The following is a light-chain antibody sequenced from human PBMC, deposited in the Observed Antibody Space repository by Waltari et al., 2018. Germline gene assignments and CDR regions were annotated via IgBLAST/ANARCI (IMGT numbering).Light chain of an antibody. Sequence: QSGLTQPPSVSGAPGQRVTISCTGSSSYIGAGYDVHWYQLLPGTAPKLLFYVNSKRPSGVPDRFPGSTSCTAASLAITGRQAEDEADYYCQSYDSSLSGSVFGGGTKLTVL. J-gene: IGLJ3*02. CDR1: SSYIGAGYD. CDR2: VNS. V-gene: IGLV1-40*01. CDR3: QSYDSSLSGSV.